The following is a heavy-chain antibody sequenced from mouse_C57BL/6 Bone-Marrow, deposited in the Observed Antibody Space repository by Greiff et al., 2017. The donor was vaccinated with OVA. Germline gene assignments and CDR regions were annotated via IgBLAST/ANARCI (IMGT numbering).Heavy chain of an antibody. CDR1: GYTFTSYW. J-gene: IGHJ1*03. V-gene: IGHV1-69*01. CDR2: IDPSDSYT. D-gene: IGHD3-2*02. Sequence: VQLQQPGAELVMPGASVKLSCKASGYTFTSYWMHWVKQRPGQGLEWIGEIDPSDSYTNYNQKFKGKSTLTVDKSSSTAYMQLSSLTSEDSAVYYCARDTTAQATWYFDVWGTGTTVTVSS. CDR3: ARDTTAQATWYFDV.